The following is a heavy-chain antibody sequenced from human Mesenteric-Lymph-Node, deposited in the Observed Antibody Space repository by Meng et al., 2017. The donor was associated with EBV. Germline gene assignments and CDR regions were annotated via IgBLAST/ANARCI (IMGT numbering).Heavy chain of an antibody. Sequence: VQLVEAGGGVVQRGRPLRLSCAASGFTFTNYGMHWVRQVPGKGLEWVALIWYDGSNKYYADSVKGRFTISRDNSKNTLYLQMNSLRAEDTAVYYCVRLVSGYGAYWGQGALVTVSS. CDR3: VRLVSGYGAY. J-gene: IGHJ4*02. V-gene: IGHV3-33*01. D-gene: IGHD5-12*01. CDR1: GFTFTNYG. CDR2: IWYDGSNK.